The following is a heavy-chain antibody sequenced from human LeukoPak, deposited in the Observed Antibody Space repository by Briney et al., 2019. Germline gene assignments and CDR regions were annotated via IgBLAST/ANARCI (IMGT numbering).Heavy chain of an antibody. Sequence: PGGSLRLSCATSGFTFRSYAMIWVRQAPERGLQWVSGISGSGTYYADFAKGRFTISRDNSKNTLYLQMSTLRAEDTAIYYCAKADIVGATFRMDYWGHGTLLTVSS. D-gene: IGHD1-26*01. J-gene: IGHJ4*01. CDR3: AKADIVGATFRMDY. CDR2: ISGSGT. V-gene: IGHV3-23*01. CDR1: GFTFRSYA.